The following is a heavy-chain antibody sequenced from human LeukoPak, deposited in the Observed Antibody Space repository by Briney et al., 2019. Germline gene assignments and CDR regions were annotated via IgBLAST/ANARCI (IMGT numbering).Heavy chain of an antibody. J-gene: IGHJ6*03. CDR3: ARDPWHYSHYMDV. CDR2: ISGSGGST. Sequence: GGSLRLSCAASGFTVSNNYMSWVRQRPGKGLEWVSAISGSGGSTHYADSVKGRFTISRDNSKNSLYLQMDSLRAEDTAVYYCARDPWHYSHYMDVWGKGTTVTVSS. V-gene: IGHV3-23*01. CDR1: GFTVSNNY. D-gene: IGHD3-10*01.